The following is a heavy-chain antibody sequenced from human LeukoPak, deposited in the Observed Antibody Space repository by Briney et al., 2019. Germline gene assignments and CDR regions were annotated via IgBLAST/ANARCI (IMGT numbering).Heavy chain of an antibody. J-gene: IGHJ4*02. CDR2: INTNTGRP. Sequence: ASVTVSCKASGYTFSTYPMNWVRQAPGQGLEWMGWINTNTGRPTYAQGLTGRFVFSLDTSVSTAFLQINSLEAEDTALYYCVRGIDTTGYFNYWGQGTLVTVSS. V-gene: IGHV7-4-1*02. D-gene: IGHD3-22*01. CDR1: GYTFSTYP. CDR3: VRGIDTTGYFNY.